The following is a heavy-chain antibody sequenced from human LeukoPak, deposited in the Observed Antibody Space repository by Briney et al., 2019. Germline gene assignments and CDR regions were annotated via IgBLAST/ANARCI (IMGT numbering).Heavy chain of an antibody. J-gene: IGHJ6*04. CDR1: GFSVSSNY. CDR2: IHGGGRA. V-gene: IGHV3-66*02. D-gene: IGHD3-10*01. CDR3: VGVETITMVRGASGDV. Sequence: GGSLRLSCAASGFSVSSNYMTWVRQAPGKGLEWVSVIHGGGRAYYADSVKGRFTTSRDNSKNTLDLQMNSLSVEDTAVYYCVGVETITMVRGASGDVWGKGTTVTVSS.